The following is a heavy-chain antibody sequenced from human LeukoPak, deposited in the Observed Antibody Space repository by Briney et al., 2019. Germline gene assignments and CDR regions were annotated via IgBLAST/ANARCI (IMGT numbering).Heavy chain of an antibody. CDR2: IWYDGSNK. CDR1: GFTFSSSG. J-gene: IGHJ6*02. Sequence: GGSLRLSCAASGFTFSSSGMHWVRQAPGKGLEWVAVIWYDGSNKYYADSVKGRFTISRDNSKNTLYLQMNSLRAEDTAVYYCARVRVPCYYGMDVWGQGTTVTVSS. CDR3: ARVRVPCYYGMDV. D-gene: IGHD3-3*01. V-gene: IGHV3-33*01.